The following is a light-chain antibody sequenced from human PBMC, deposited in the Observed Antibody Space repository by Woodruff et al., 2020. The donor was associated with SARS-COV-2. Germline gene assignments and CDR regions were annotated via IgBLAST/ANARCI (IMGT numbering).Light chain of an antibody. Sequence: SWFQHYPDKAPKLIIYEVSHRPSGVSNRFSGSKSGNTASLTISGLQAEDEADYYCSSYTTSSTRVFGSGTKVTVL. J-gene: IGLJ1*01. CDR2: EVS. V-gene: IGLV2-14*01. CDR3: SSYTTSSTRV.